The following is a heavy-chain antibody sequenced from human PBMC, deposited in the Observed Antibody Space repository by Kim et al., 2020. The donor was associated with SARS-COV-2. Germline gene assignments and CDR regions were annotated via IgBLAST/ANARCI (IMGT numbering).Heavy chain of an antibody. CDR3: VSLSGTLSFDY. CDR1: GFTFSDYY. D-gene: IGHD3-10*01. CDR2: ISRSGDTK. V-gene: IGHV3-11*01. Sequence: GGSLRLSCVASGFTFSDYYMTWIRQAPGKGLEWVSHISRSGDTKYYADSVKGRFTISRDNAKNSLYLQMNSLRAEDTAVYYCVSLSGTLSFDYWGQGTLVTVPS. J-gene: IGHJ4*02.